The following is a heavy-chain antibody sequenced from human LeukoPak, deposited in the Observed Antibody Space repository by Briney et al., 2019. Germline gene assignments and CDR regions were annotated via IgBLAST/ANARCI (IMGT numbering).Heavy chain of an antibody. V-gene: IGHV4-39*01. CDR3: AGLYEGYCSGGSCYWSDP. CDR2: IYYSGST. J-gene: IGHJ5*02. D-gene: IGHD2-15*01. CDR1: GGSISSSSYY. Sequence: PSETLSLTCTVSGGSISSSSYYWGWIRQPPGKGLEWIGSIYYSGSTYYNPSLKSRVTISVDTSKNQFSLKLSSVTAADTAVYYCAGLYEGYCSGGSCYWSDPWGQGTLVTVSS.